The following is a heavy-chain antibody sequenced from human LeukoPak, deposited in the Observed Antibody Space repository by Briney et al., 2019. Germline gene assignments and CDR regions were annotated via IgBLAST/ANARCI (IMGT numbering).Heavy chain of an antibody. D-gene: IGHD5-24*01. CDR2: INTYNGNT. J-gene: IGHJ4*02. CDR3: ARVMRRDGYNRPLDY. CDR1: DYTFTSYG. V-gene: IGHV1-18*01. Sequence: ASVKVSCKASDYTFTSYGISWVRQAPGQGLEWMGWINTYNGNTNYAQNLQGRVTMTTDTSTSTAYIELRSLRSDDTAVYYFARVMRRDGYNRPLDYWGQGTLVTVSS.